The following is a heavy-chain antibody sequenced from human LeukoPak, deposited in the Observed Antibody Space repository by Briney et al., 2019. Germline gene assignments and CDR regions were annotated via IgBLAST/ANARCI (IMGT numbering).Heavy chain of an antibody. CDR2: IIPIFGTA. D-gene: IGHD3-22*01. J-gene: IGHJ4*02. CDR3: AREYVAMIVANEHESPNGG. Sequence: SVKVSCKASGGTFSSYAISWVRQAAGQGLEWMGRIIPIFGTANYAQKFQGRVTITTDESTSTAYMELSSLRSEDTAVYYCAREYVAMIVANEHESPNGGWGQGTLVTVSS. V-gene: IGHV1-69*05. CDR1: GGTFSSYA.